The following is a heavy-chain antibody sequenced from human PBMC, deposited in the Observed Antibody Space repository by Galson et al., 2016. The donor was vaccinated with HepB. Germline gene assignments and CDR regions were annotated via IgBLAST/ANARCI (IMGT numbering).Heavy chain of an antibody. D-gene: IGHD6-13*01. V-gene: IGHV3-33*01. Sequence: SLRLSCAASGFTFNSFGMHWVRQAPGKGLGWVAVIWYDGSNKYYGASVKGRFTISRDNSKNTLYLQMTRLRAEDTAIYYCAREAPIAAPGANDCWGQGTQVTVSA. CDR3: AREAPIAAPGANDC. CDR1: GFTFNSFG. CDR2: IWYDGSNK. J-gene: IGHJ4*02.